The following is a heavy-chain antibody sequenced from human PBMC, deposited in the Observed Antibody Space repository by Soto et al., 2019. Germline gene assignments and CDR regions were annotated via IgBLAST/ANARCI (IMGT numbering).Heavy chain of an antibody. CDR2: IYYSGST. J-gene: IGHJ4*02. D-gene: IGHD5-18*01. V-gene: IGHV4-39*01. CDR1: GGSISSSSYY. CDR3: TRVDTPMVMGPGFAY. Sequence: PSETLSLTCTVSGGSISSSSYYWGWIRQPPGKGLEWIGSIYYSGSTYYNPSLKSRVTISVDTSKNQFSLKLSSVTAADTAEYYCTRVDTPMVMGPGFAYWGQGTLVTVS.